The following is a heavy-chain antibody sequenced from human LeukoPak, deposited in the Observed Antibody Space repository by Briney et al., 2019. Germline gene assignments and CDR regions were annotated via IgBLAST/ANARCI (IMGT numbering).Heavy chain of an antibody. V-gene: IGHV3-43*02. CDR3: AKDKYYGTGTYRELDY. CDR2: ITGDGGGT. J-gene: IGHJ4*02. CDR1: GFTFDDYA. D-gene: IGHD3-10*01. Sequence: GGSLRLSCAASGFTFDDYAMHWVREVPGKGLQWVSLITGDGGGTFYADSVKGRFTISRDNSKKSLYLQMNSLKTEDTALYYCAKDKYYGTGTYRELDYWGQGTLVTVFS.